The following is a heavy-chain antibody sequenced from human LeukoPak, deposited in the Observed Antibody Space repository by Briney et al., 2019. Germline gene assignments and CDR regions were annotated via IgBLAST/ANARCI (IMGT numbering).Heavy chain of an antibody. CDR3: AVGYSYGPNDY. CDR2: INHSGST. V-gene: IGHV4-34*01. CDR1: GGSFSGYY. J-gene: IGHJ4*02. Sequence: SETLSLTCAVYGGSFSGYYWSWIRQPPGKGLEWIGEINHSGSTNYNPSLKSRVTISVDTSKNQFSLKLSSVTAADTAVYYCAVGYSYGPNDYWGQGTLGTVSS. D-gene: IGHD5-18*01.